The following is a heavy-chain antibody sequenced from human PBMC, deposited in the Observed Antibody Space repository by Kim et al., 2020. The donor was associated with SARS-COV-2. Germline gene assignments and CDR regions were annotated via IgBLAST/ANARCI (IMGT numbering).Heavy chain of an antibody. CDR2: IYPGDSDT. V-gene: IGHV5-51*01. J-gene: IGHJ6*02. CDR1: GYSFTSYW. Sequence: GESLKISCKGSGYSFTSYWIGWVRQMPGKGLEWMGIIYPGDSDTRYSPSFQGQVTISADKSISTAYLQWSSLKASDTAMYYCARHLTYCSGGSCTDYYYYYGMDVWGQGTTVTVSS. D-gene: IGHD2-15*01. CDR3: ARHLTYCSGGSCTDYYYYYGMDV.